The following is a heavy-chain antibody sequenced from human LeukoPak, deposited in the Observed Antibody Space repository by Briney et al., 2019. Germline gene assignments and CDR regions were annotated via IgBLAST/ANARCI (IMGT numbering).Heavy chain of an antibody. CDR2: IYTSGST. CDR1: GGSISSYY. CDR3: ARARPTSQWYIYYYYGMDV. Sequence: SETLSLTCTVSGGSISSYYWSWIRQPAGKGLEWIGRIYTSGSTNYNPSLKSRVTMSVDTSKNQFSLKLSSVTAADTAVYYCARARPTSQWYIYYYYGMDVWGQGTTVTVSS. D-gene: IGHD2-8*02. V-gene: IGHV4-4*07. J-gene: IGHJ6*02.